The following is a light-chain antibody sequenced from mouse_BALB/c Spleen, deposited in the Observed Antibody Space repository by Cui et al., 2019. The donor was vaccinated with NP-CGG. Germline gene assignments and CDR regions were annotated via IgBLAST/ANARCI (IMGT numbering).Light chain of an antibody. CDR3: ALWYSNHWV. J-gene: IGLJ1*01. CDR2: GTK. Sequence: QAVVTQESALTTSPGETVTLTCRSSTGAVTTSNYANWVQEKPDHLFTCLIGGTKNRAPGVPARFSGSLIGDKAALTITGAQTEDDAIYFCALWYSNHWVFGGGTKLTVL. CDR1: TGAVTTSNY. V-gene: IGLV1*01.